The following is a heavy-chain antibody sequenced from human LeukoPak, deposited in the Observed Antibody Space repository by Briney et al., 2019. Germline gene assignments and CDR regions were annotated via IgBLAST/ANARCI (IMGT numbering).Heavy chain of an antibody. CDR2: INPSGGST. J-gene: IGHJ3*02. Sequence: ASVKVSCKASGYAFTSYYMQWVRKAPGQGLEWMGIINPSGGSTSYAQKFQGRVTMTRDTSTSTVYMELSSLRSEDTAVYYCARDGGSDAFDIWGQGTMVTVSS. V-gene: IGHV1-46*01. CDR3: ARDGGSDAFDI. CDR1: GYAFTSYY.